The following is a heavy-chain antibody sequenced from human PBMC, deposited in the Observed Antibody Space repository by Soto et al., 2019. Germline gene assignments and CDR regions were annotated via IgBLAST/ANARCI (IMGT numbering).Heavy chain of an antibody. V-gene: IGHV3-21*01. CDR1: GFPFSSYN. CDR2: ITSTTSDI. Sequence: PGGSLGLSGSASGFPFSSYNMNWVRQAPGKGLEWVSSITSTTSDIYYADSVKGRFTISRDNAKNSLYLHMNSLRAEDTAVYYCARPYSGSYSFDYWGQGTLVTVSS. CDR3: ARPYSGSYSFDY. D-gene: IGHD1-26*01. J-gene: IGHJ4*02.